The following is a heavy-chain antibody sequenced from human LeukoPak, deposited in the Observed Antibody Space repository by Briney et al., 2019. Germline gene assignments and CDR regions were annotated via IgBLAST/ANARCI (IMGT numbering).Heavy chain of an antibody. CDR3: GSRDVGGYDY. Sequence: PSETLSLTCTVSGGSISIYYWSWIRQPPGKGLEWIGYIYYRGSTNYNPSLKSRVTIPVDTSKNQSSLTLRYVTATDKAVYYCGSRDVGGYDYWGQGTLVTVSS. J-gene: IGHJ4*02. CDR1: GGSISIYY. D-gene: IGHD1-26*01. CDR2: IYYRGST. V-gene: IGHV4-59*08.